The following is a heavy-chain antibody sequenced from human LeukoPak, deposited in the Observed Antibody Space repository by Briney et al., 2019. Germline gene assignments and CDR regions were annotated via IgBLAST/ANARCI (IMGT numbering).Heavy chain of an antibody. D-gene: IGHD6-19*01. CDR3: AKSVAGSINTYYYYGMDV. J-gene: IGHJ6*02. Sequence: GGSLRLSCAASGFTFSDYYMSWIRQAPGKGLEWVSGISWNSGSIGYADSVKGRFTISRDNAKNSLYLQMNSLRAEDTALYYCAKSVAGSINTYYYYGMDVWGQGTTVTVSS. CDR1: GFTFSDYY. V-gene: IGHV3-9*01. CDR2: ISWNSGSI.